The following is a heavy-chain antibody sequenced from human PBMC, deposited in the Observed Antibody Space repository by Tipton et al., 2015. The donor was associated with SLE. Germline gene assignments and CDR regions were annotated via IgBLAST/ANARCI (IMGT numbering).Heavy chain of an antibody. CDR3: ARRVRGRSRELRWFDP. V-gene: IGHV4-39*07. D-gene: IGHD1-26*01. CDR2: INHSGST. Sequence: TLSLTCTVSGGSISSSSYYWGWIRQPPGKGLEWIGEINHSGSTNYNPSLKSRVTISVDTSKNQFSLKLSSVTAADTAVYYCARRVRGRSRELRWFDPWGQGTLVTVSS. J-gene: IGHJ5*02. CDR1: GGSISSSSYY.